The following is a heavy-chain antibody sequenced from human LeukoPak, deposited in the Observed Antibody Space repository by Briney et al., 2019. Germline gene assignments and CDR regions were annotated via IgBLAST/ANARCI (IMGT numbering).Heavy chain of an antibody. CDR1: GGSISSGSYY. V-gene: IGHV4-61*09. D-gene: IGHD3-22*01. CDR3: ARSSDYYDSSGYLNLYFDY. Sequence: NPSETLSLTCTVSGGSISSGSYYWSWIRQPAGKGLEWIGHIYTSGSTNYNPSLKSRVTIPADTSKNQFSLKLSSVTAADTAVYYCARSSDYYDSSGYLNLYFDYWGQGTLVTVSS. CDR2: IYTSGST. J-gene: IGHJ4*02.